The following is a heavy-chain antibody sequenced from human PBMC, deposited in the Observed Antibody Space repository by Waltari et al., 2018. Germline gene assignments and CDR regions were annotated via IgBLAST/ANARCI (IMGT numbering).Heavy chain of an antibody. V-gene: IGHV3-74*01. J-gene: IGHJ6*02. CDR2: TCNDETII. CDR3: ARLAPRTYRSPVPGRHYYYGMDV. CDR1: GFRFSNYW. D-gene: IGHD3-10*01. Sequence: EERLLESGGGLVQPGDSLRLSCAGSGFRFSNYWMNWVRQAPGKGLVGVARTCNDETIISYADPVKGRLTISRDNAKNPVYLQMKRLRVEDTAVYYCARLAPRTYRSPVPGRHYYYGMDVWGQGTTVTVSS.